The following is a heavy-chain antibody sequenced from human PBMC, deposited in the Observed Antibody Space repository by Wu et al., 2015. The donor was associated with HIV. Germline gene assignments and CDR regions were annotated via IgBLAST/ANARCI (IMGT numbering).Heavy chain of an antibody. J-gene: IGHJ6*02. Sequence: QVQLVQSGAEVKKPGASVKVSCKASGYTFTGYYIQWVRQAPGQGLEWMGWINPDSGGTMYAQKFQGRVTMTRDTSVSTAYMELSSLRSDDTAVYYCAREQQWPTEYYHYYGMDVWGQGTTVTVSS. D-gene: IGHD6-19*01. CDR3: AREQQWPTEYYHYYGMDV. CDR2: INPDSGGT. CDR1: GYTFTGYY. V-gene: IGHV1-2*02.